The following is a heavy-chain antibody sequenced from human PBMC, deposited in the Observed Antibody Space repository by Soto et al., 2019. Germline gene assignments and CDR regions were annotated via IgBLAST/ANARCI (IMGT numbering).Heavy chain of an antibody. J-gene: IGHJ3*02. CDR3: ATDSLRMTTVTTVNM. CDR1: WFTFSGSA. D-gene: IGHD4-17*01. Sequence: GGSLRLSCAASWFTFSGSAIHWVRQAPGKGLEWVSAISGSGGSTYYADSVKGRFTISRDNSKNTLYLQMNSLRAEDTAVYYCATDSLRMTTVTTVNMWGQGKMVTVS. V-gene: IGHV3-23*01. CDR2: ISGSGGST.